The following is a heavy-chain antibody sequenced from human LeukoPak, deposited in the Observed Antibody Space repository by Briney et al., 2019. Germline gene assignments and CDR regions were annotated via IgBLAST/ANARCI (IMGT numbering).Heavy chain of an antibody. Sequence: GGSLRLSCAASGFTFSSYSMNWVRQAPGKGLEWVAVISYDGSNKYYADSVKGRFTISRDNSKNTLYLQMNSLRAEDTAVYYCARDSYYDSSGSEYYFDYWGQGTLVTVSS. CDR1: GFTFSSYS. J-gene: IGHJ4*02. V-gene: IGHV3-30*03. CDR3: ARDSYYDSSGSEYYFDY. CDR2: ISYDGSNK. D-gene: IGHD3-22*01.